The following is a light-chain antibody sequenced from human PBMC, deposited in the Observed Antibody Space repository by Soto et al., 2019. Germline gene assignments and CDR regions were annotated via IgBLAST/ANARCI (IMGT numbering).Light chain of an antibody. CDR1: RSNIGGRYD. V-gene: IGLV1-40*01. CDR3: GTWDSSLSAGHVV. Sequence: QSVLTQPPSVSGAPGQTITISCTGSRSNIGGRYDVHWFQQLPGTPPKLVIYGNSNRPSGVPGRFSGSKSGTSASLVITGLQAEDEADYYCGTWDSSLSAGHVVFGGGTKLTVL. CDR2: GNS. J-gene: IGLJ2*01.